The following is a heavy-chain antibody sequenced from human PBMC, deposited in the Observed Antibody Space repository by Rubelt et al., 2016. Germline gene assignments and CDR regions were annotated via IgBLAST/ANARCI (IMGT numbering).Heavy chain of an antibody. CDR1: GYTFTGYY. J-gene: IGHJ4*02. D-gene: IGHD5-12*01. Sequence: QVQLVQSGAEVKKPGASVKVSCKASGYTFTGYYMHWVRQAPGQGLEWMGWINPNSGGTTYAQEFQGRVTMTRDTSVSAAYMGLSRLTSDDTAVYYCARGNSGYDYGLDYWGQGTLVTVSS. V-gene: IGHV1-2*02. CDR2: INPNSGGT. CDR3: ARGNSGYDYGLDY.